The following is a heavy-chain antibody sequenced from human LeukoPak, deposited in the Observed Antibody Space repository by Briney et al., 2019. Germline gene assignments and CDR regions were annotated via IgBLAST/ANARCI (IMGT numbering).Heavy chain of an antibody. CDR3: ARKLWHRNDC. V-gene: IGHV3-23*01. J-gene: IGHJ4*02. CDR1: GLTFSNYA. CDR2: ISTNGDRT. Sequence: QTGGSLRLSCAASGLTFSNYAMTWVRQAPGKGLEWVSAISTNGDRTYYADSVEGRFTVSRDNFKNTLYLQMNSLRAEDTALYYCARKLWHRNDCWGQGTLVTVSS. D-gene: IGHD3-16*01.